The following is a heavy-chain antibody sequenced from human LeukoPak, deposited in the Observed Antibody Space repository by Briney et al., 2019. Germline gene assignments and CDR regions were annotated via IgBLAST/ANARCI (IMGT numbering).Heavy chain of an antibody. J-gene: IGHJ4*02. CDR2: IAYDGSNE. V-gene: IGHV3-30*03. CDR1: GFTFSSYG. Sequence: PGRSLRLSCAASGFTFSSYGIHWVRQAPGKWLEWVATIAYDGSNEFYADSVKGRFTISRDNSKNTLYLQMNSLRAEDTAVYYCARQSPIKYFDYWGRGTLVTVSS. CDR3: ARQSPIKYFDY.